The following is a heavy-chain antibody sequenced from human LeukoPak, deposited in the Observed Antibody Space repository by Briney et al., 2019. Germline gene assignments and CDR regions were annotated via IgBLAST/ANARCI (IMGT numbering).Heavy chain of an antibody. V-gene: IGHV3-9*01. J-gene: IGHJ2*01. CDR3: AKDSGYDSPGYFDL. CDR2: ISWNSGSI. Sequence: QSGGSLRLSCAASGFTFDDYAMHWVRQAPGKGLEWVSGISWNSGSIGYADSVKGRFTISRDNAKNSLYLQMNSLRAEDTALYYCAKDSGYDSPGYFDLWGRGTLVTVSS. CDR1: GFTFDDYA. D-gene: IGHD5-12*01.